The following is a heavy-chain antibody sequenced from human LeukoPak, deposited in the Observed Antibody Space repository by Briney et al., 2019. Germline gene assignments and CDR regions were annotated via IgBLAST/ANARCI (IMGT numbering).Heavy chain of an antibody. V-gene: IGHV4-4*07. CDR2: IYTSGST. CDR1: GGSISSYY. D-gene: IGHD6-6*01. J-gene: IGHJ4*02. CDR3: ARGRGYGYRSSLDFDY. Sequence: SETLSLTCTVSGGSISSYYWSWIRQPAGKGLEWIGRIYTSGSTNYNPSLKSRVTMSVDTSKNQFSLKLSSVTAADTAVYYCARGRGYGYRSSLDFDYWGQGTLVTVSS.